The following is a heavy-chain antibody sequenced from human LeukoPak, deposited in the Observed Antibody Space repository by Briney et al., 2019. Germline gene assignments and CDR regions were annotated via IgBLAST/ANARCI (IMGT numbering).Heavy chain of an antibody. D-gene: IGHD4-11*01. V-gene: IGHV3-23*01. CDR1: GFTFSSYA. CDR3: TKSRSGSSNWALQVFDN. CDR2: ISGSGGST. J-gene: IGHJ4*02. Sequence: GGSLRLSCAASGFTFSSYAMSWVRQAPGKGLEWVSAISGSGGSTYYADSVKGRFTISRDNSKNTLYLQMNSLRAEDTAVYYCTKSRSGSSNWALQVFDNWGQGALVTVSS.